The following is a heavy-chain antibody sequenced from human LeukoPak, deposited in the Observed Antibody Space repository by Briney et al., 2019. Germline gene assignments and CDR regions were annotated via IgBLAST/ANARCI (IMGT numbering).Heavy chain of an antibody. CDR3: ATLRGFGPLPSSYYYYYGMDV. V-gene: IGHV1-8*01. Sequence: GASVKVSCKASGYTFTSYDINWVRQATGQGLEWMGWMNPNSGNTGYAQKFQGRVTMTRNTSISTAYMELSGLRSEDPAVYYCATLRGFGPLPSSYYYYYGMDVWGQGTTVTVSS. CDR1: GYTFTSYD. J-gene: IGHJ6*02. D-gene: IGHD3-10*01. CDR2: MNPNSGNT.